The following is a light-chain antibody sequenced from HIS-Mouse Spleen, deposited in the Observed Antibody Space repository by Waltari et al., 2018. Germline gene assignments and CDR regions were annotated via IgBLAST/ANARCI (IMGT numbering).Light chain of an antibody. CDR3: YSTDSSGNHRV. CDR2: EDS. V-gene: IGLV3-10*01. J-gene: IGLJ2*01. CDR1: ALPKQY. Sequence: SYELTQPPSVSVSPGQTARTTCSGAALPKQYAYWYQQKSGQAPVLVIYEDSKRPSGITERFSGSSSGTMATSTISGAQVEDEADYYCYSTDSSGNHRVFGGGTKLTVL.